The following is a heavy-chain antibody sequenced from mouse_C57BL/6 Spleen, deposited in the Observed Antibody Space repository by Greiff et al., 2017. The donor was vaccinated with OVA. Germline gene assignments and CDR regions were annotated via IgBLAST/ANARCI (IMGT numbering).Heavy chain of an antibody. J-gene: IGHJ3*01. V-gene: IGHV1-15*01. CDR1: GYTFTDYE. Sequence: VQVVESGAELVRPGASVTLSCKASGYTFTDYEMHWVKQTPVHGLEWIGAIDPETGGTAYNQKFKGKAILTADKSSSTAYMELRSLTSEDSAVYYCTRSGYYYGSSWFAYWGQGTLVTVSA. CDR3: TRSGYYYGSSWFAY. D-gene: IGHD1-1*01. CDR2: IDPETGGT.